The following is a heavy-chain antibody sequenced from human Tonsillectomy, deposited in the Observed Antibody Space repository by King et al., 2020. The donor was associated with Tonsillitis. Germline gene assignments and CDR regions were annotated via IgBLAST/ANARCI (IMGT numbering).Heavy chain of an antibody. CDR3: ARNSGGAYNWFDP. Sequence: TLKESGPALVKPTQTLTLTCTFSGFSLSTSGMRVSWIRPPPGKALEWLARIDWDDDKFYSTSLKTRLTISKDTSKNQVVLKMTNMDPVDTATYYCARNSGGAYNWFDPWGQGTLVTVSS. CDR2: IDWDDDK. V-gene: IGHV2-70*04. J-gene: IGHJ5*02. CDR1: GFSLSTSGMR. D-gene: IGHD2-15*01.